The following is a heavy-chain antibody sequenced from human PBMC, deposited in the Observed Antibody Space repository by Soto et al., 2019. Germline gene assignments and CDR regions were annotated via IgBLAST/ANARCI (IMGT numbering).Heavy chain of an antibody. V-gene: IGHV1-46*01. Sequence: QVQLVQSGAEVKKPGASVKVSCKASGYTFTSYYMHWVRQAPGQGLEWMGIINPSGGSTSYAQKFQGGVTXXRXTXXSTGYMGLSSLRSEDTAVYYCARAMIPRLWGGMDVWGQGTTVTVSS. CDR2: INPSGGST. CDR3: ARAMIPRLWGGMDV. CDR1: GYTFTSYY. D-gene: IGHD3-16*01. J-gene: IGHJ6*02.